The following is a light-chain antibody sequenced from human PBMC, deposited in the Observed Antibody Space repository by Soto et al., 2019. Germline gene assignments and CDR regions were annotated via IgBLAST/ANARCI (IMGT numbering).Light chain of an antibody. CDR2: AAS. V-gene: IGKV1-39*01. Sequence: DIQMTQSPSSLSASVGDRVTITCRASQSISSYLNWYQQKPGKAPKLLIYAASSLQSGVPSRFSGSGSGTDFTHTISSLQPEDFATYYCQQSYSTPLTFGGGTKVDI. CDR3: QQSYSTPLT. J-gene: IGKJ4*01. CDR1: QSISSY.